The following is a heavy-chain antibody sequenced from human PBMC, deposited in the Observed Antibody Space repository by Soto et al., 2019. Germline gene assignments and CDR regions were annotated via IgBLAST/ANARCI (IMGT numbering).Heavy chain of an antibody. V-gene: IGHV3-48*01. CDR2: ISSSSSTI. J-gene: IGHJ5*02. D-gene: IGHD6-13*01. CDR1: GFTFSSYS. CDR3: ARHPERIAQIGWFDP. Sequence: GGSLRPSCAASGFTFSSYSMNRVRQAPGKGLEWVSYISSSSSTIYYADSVKGRFTISRDNAKNSLYLQMNSLRAEDTAVYYCARHPERIAQIGWFDPWGQGTLVTAPQ.